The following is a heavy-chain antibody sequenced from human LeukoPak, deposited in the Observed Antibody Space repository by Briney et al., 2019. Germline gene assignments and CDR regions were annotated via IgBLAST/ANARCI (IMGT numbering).Heavy chain of an antibody. Sequence: GASVTVSCKASGYTFTSYGISWVRQAPGQGLEWMGWISAYNGNTNYAQKLQGRVTMTTDTSTSTAYMELRSLRSDDTAVYYCARALGGPLCSSTSCYRPSDYWGQGTLVTVSS. J-gene: IGHJ4*02. CDR3: ARALGGPLCSSTSCYRPSDY. D-gene: IGHD2-2*01. V-gene: IGHV1-18*01. CDR1: GYTFTSYG. CDR2: ISAYNGNT.